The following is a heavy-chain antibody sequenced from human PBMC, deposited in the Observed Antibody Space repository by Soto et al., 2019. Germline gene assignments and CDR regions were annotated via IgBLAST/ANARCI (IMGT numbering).Heavy chain of an antibody. J-gene: IGHJ4*02. Sequence: GGSLRLSCTASGFTFTRYSMNWVRQAPGKGLEWVSSISSTTNYIYYGDSMKGRFTISRDNAKNSLYPEMNSLRAEDTAVYYCARESEDLTSNFDYWGQGTLVTVSS. V-gene: IGHV3-21*06. CDR3: ARESEDLTSNFDY. CDR2: ISSTTNYI. CDR1: GFTFTRYS.